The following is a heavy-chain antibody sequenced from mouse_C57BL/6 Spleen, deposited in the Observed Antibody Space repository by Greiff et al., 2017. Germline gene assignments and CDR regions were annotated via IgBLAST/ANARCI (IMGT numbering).Heavy chain of an antibody. D-gene: IGHD2-2*01. CDR3: TTWDGYDNYYAMDY. V-gene: IGHV14-1*01. CDR1: GFNIKDYY. CDR2: IDPEDGDT. J-gene: IGHJ4*01. Sequence: VQLQQSGAELVRPGASVKLSCTASGFNIKDYYMHWVKQRPEQGLEWIGRIDPEDGDTEYAPKFQGKATMTADTSSNTAYLQLSSLTSEDTAVYYCTTWDGYDNYYAMDYWGKGTSVTVSS.